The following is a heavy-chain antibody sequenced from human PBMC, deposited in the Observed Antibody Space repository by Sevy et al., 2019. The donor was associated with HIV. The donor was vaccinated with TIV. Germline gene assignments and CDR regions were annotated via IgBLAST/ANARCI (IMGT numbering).Heavy chain of an antibody. Sequence: GESLKISCKGSGYSFTAYWIDWVRQVPGKGLEWMGTIYPGDSETRNSPSVQGLVTISADKSLTTAYLQWSSLKASDTAVYYCARPTGLKAGIDFGTLDIWGQGTMVTVSS. CDR2: IYPGDSET. V-gene: IGHV5-51*01. CDR1: GYSFTAYW. J-gene: IGHJ3*02. CDR3: ARPTGLKAGIDFGTLDI. D-gene: IGHD4-17*01.